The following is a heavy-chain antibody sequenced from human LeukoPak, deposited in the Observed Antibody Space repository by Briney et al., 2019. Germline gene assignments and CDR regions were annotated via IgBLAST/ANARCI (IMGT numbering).Heavy chain of an antibody. J-gene: IGHJ4*02. Sequence: GGSLRLXCAASGFTFSSYAIRWVRQAPGKGLEWVSAISGSGGSTYYADSVKGRFTISRDNSKNTLYLQMNSLRAEDTAVYYCAKDTVVFITIFGVVTEAFDYWGQGTLVTVSS. CDR1: GFTFSSYA. CDR2: ISGSGGST. V-gene: IGHV3-23*01. CDR3: AKDTVVFITIFGVVTEAFDY. D-gene: IGHD3-3*01.